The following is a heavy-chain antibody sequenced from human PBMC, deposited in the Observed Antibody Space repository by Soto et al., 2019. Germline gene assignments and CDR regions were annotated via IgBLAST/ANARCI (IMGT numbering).Heavy chain of an antibody. CDR1: GYTFTSYG. V-gene: IGHV1-18*01. J-gene: IGHJ4*02. CDR3: ASEEYYYDSSGYSY. CDR2: ISAYNGNT. D-gene: IGHD3-22*01. Sequence: GASVKVSCKASGYTFTSYGISWVRQAPGQGLEWMGWISAYNGNTNYAQKLQGRVTMTTDTSTSTAYMELRSLRSDDTAVYYCASEEYYYDSSGYSYWGQGTLVTVPQ.